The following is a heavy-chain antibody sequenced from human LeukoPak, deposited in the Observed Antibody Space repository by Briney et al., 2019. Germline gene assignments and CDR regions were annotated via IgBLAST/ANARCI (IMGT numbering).Heavy chain of an antibody. CDR2: ISTSSSYI. V-gene: IGHV3-21*01. J-gene: IGHJ4*02. Sequence: GGSLRLSCAASGFTFISYTMNWVRQAPGKGLEWVSSISTSSSYIYYADSLKGRFTVSRDNARNSLYLQMDSLRADDTAVYYCARDRSEQWLVQGFDYWGQGTLVTVSS. D-gene: IGHD6-19*01. CDR3: ARDRSEQWLVQGFDY. CDR1: GFTFISYT.